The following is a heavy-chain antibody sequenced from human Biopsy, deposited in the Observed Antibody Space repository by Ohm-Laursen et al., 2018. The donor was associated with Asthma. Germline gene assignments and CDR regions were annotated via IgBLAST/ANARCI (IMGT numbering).Heavy chain of an antibody. CDR1: GFTFSSYG. Sequence: SLRLSCAASGFTFSSYGMYWVRQAPGKGLEWVAVISYDGSNKYYADSVKGRFTISRDNSKNTLYLQMNSLRAEDTAVYYCAKDTEGRYDFWSGLSYNYYGMDIWGQGTTVTVSS. D-gene: IGHD3-3*01. CDR2: ISYDGSNK. V-gene: IGHV3-30*18. CDR3: AKDTEGRYDFWSGLSYNYYGMDI. J-gene: IGHJ6*02.